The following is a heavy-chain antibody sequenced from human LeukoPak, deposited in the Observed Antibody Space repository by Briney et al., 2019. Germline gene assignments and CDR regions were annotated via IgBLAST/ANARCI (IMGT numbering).Heavy chain of an antibody. CDR1: GFTFSSYG. CDR2: IKQEGSEK. J-gene: IGHJ3*02. CDR3: AREGDYYGSGSYSIDAFDI. D-gene: IGHD3-10*01. Sequence: GGTLRLSCAASGFTFSSYGMSWVRQAPGKGLKGWANIKQEGSEKYYVDSVKGRFTISRDNAKNSLYLQMNSLRAEDTAVYYCAREGDYYGSGSYSIDAFDIWGQGTMVTVSS. V-gene: IGHV3-7*01.